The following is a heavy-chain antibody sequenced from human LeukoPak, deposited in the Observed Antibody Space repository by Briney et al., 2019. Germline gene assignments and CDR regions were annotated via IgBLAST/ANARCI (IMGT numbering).Heavy chain of an antibody. CDR2: IIPILGIA. J-gene: IGHJ4*02. D-gene: IGHD3-22*01. CDR1: GGTFSSYA. V-gene: IGHV1-69*04. Sequence: SVKVSCKASGGTFSSYAISWVRQAPGQGLEWMARIIPILGIANYAQKFQGRVTITADKSTSTAYMELSSLRSEDTAVYYCARVWSYYYDSSGDIDYWGQGTLVTVSS. CDR3: ARVWSYYYDSSGDIDY.